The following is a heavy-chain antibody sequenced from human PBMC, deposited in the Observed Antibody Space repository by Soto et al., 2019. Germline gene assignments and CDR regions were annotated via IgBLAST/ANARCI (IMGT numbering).Heavy chain of an antibody. CDR1: GGTFSSYA. V-gene: IGHV1-69*13. Sequence: SVKVSCKASGGTFSSYAISWVRQAPGQGLEWMGGIIPIFGTANYAQKFQGRVTITADESTSTAYMELSSLRSEDTAVYYCARVTYSSSPAYYYYYGMDVWGQGTTVTVSS. J-gene: IGHJ6*02. CDR2: IIPIFGTA. D-gene: IGHD6-6*01. CDR3: ARVTYSSSPAYYYYYGMDV.